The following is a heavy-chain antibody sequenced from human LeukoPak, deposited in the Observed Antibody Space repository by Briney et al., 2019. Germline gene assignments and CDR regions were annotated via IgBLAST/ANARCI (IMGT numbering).Heavy chain of an antibody. CDR2: IKSKTDGGTT. CDR3: TSAQGRYCSSTSCSVGRY. D-gene: IGHD2-2*01. J-gene: IGHJ4*02. V-gene: IGHV3-15*01. CDR1: GFTFSNAW. Sequence: GGSLRLSCAASGFTFSNAWMSWVRQAPGKGLEWVGRIKSKTDGGTTDYAAPVKGRFTISRDDSKNTLYLQMNSLKTEDTAVYYCTSAQGRYCSSTSCSVGRYWGQGTLVTVSS.